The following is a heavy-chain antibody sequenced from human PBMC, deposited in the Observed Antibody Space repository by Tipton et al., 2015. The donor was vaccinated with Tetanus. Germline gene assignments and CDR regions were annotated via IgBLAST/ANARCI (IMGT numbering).Heavy chain of an antibody. V-gene: IGHV4-61*08. CDR3: ARTTRRWLHPDY. CDR1: GGSVRSGDYS. J-gene: IGHJ4*02. Sequence: PGLVKPSETLSLTCTVSGGSVRSGDYSWNWIRQPPGKGLEWLAYVSYSGRNNSNYSLKSRATISVDTAKNQFSLQLASVTASDTAIYYCARTTRRWLHPDYWGQGTLVTVSS. D-gene: IGHD5-24*01. CDR2: VSYSGRN.